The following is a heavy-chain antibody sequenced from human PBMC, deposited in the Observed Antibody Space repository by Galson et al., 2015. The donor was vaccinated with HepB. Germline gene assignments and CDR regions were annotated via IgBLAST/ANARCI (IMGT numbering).Heavy chain of an antibody. V-gene: IGHV3-43D*03. J-gene: IGHJ4*02. CDR2: ISWDGGSG. CDR3: AKGLIWFGESEDWFFDY. D-gene: IGHD3-10*01. Sequence: FLRLSGVAHGFAVDDPVLHGVGQAPGKGLECVSLISWDGGSGYYAYSVKGRFTISRDNSKNSLYLQMNSLRAEDTALYYCAKGLIWFGESEDWFFDYWGQGTLVTVSS. CDR1: GFAVDDPV.